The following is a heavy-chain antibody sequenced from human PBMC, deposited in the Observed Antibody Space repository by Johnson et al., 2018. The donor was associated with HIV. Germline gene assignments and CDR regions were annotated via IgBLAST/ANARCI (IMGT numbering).Heavy chain of an antibody. Sequence: QLVESGGGLVQPGGSLRLSCAASGFTVSSNYMSWVRQAPGKGLEWVSVIYSGGTTYYADSVKGRFTISRYNSKNTLYLQMNSLRAEDTAGYYCASASTWVDAFDIWGQGTMVTVSS. CDR3: ASASTWVDAFDI. CDR1: GFTVSSNY. CDR2: IYSGGTT. V-gene: IGHV3-66*01. J-gene: IGHJ3*02. D-gene: IGHD1-26*01.